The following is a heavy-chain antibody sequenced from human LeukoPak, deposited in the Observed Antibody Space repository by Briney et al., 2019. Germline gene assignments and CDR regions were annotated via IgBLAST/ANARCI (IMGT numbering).Heavy chain of an antibody. CDR1: GFTFSSYA. V-gene: IGHV3-23*01. J-gene: IGHJ6*02. Sequence: GWSLRLACAASGFTFSSYAMSWVRQAPGKGPEWVSAISGSCASTYYADSVKGRFTISRDNSKNTLYLQMNSLRAEDTAVYYCAKYMTAAAAVYYYYGMDVWGQGTTVTVSS. D-gene: IGHD6-13*01. CDR3: AKYMTAAAAVYYYYGMDV. CDR2: ISGSCAST.